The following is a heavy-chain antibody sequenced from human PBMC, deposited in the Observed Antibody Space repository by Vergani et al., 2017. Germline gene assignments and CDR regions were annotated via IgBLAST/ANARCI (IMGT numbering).Heavy chain of an antibody. Sequence: VQLVESGGGLVQPGGSLRLSCAASGFTFSSFWMHWVRQVPGKGLMWVSRINSDGFSINYADSVKSRFTISRDNTKKILYLQMNSLRAEDTAFYYCATSIRGIYRSFDYWSQGSLVTV. J-gene: IGHJ4*02. V-gene: IGHV3-74*01. CDR3: ATSIRGIYRSFDY. D-gene: IGHD3-16*01. CDR1: GFTFSSFW. CDR2: INSDGFSI.